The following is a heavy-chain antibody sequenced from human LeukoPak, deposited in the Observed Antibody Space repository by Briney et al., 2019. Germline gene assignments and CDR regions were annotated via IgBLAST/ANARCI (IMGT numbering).Heavy chain of an antibody. D-gene: IGHD3-22*01. Sequence: SETLSLTCTVSGYSISSGYYWGWIRQPPGKGLEWIGSMYHSGSTYYNPSLKSRVTLSVDTSKNQLSLKLTSVTAADTAVYYCARAPTMIVVVITTPFFDYWGQGTLVTVSS. CDR3: ARAPTMIVVVITTPFFDY. CDR1: GYSISSGYY. J-gene: IGHJ4*02. V-gene: IGHV4-38-2*02. CDR2: MYHSGST.